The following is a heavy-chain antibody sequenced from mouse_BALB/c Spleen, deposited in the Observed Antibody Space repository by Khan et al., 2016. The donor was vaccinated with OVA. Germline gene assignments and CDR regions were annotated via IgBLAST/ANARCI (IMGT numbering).Heavy chain of an antibody. CDR2: IDPANDNP. J-gene: IGHJ2*01. CDR1: GFTIKDTH. Sequence: IQLVQSGAELVKPGASVKLSCTASGFTIKDTHMHWVKQRPEQGLEWIGRIDPANDNPKYDTRFQGKVTISVDTSSNTAYLHLSSLTYEDTAGYSGAPTETGDYFDYWGQGTTLTVSS. V-gene: IGHV14-3*02. D-gene: IGHD4-1*01. CDR3: APTETGDYFDY.